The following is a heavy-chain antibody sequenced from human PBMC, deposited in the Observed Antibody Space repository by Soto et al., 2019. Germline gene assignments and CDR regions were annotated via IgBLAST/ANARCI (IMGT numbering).Heavy chain of an antibody. V-gene: IGHV1-18*01. D-gene: IGHD2-15*01. CDR3: ARGWYGDY. CDR1: GYAFTTYG. CDR2: ISAHNGNT. Sequence: QVHLVQSGAEVKKPGASVKVSCKGSGYAFTTYGITWVRQAPGQGLEWMGWISAHNGNTNYAQKLQGRVTVTRDTSTSTAYMELRSLRSDDTAVYYCARGWYGDYWCQGALVTVSS. J-gene: IGHJ4*02.